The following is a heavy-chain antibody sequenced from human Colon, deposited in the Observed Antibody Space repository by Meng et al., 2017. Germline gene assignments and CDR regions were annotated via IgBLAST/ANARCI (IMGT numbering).Heavy chain of an antibody. CDR3: ARRVHDGRHYHYFDY. J-gene: IGHJ4*02. CDR1: GGSIRSTSNY. CDR2: IYYSGAT. Sequence: QVQLQESGPGLVKPSETLSLTCTVSGGSIRSTSNYCDWVRQPPGTRLEWIGSIYYSGATYYNPSLKSRVTMSVDTSKNQFSLRLSSVTAADTAVYFCARRVHDGRHYHYFDYWGQGALVTVSS. V-gene: IGHV4-39*01. D-gene: IGHD3-16*01.